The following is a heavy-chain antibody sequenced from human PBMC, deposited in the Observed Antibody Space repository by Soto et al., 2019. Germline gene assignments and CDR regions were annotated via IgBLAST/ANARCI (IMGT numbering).Heavy chain of an antibody. Sequence: QLGGSLRLSCAVSGFNVRANYMSWVRQAPGKGLEWVSVIYSGGTTYYADSVKGRFIISRDISKNTLYPQMNILRAEDTAVYYCHGYGYWGQGTLVTVSS. V-gene: IGHV3-53*01. J-gene: IGHJ4*02. CDR3: HGYGY. CDR2: IYSGGTT. CDR1: GFNVRANY. D-gene: IGHD5-12*01.